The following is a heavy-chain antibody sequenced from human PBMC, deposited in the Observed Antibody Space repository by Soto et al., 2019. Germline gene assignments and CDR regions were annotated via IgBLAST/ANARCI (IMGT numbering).Heavy chain of an antibody. V-gene: IGHV1-69*04. CDR1: GYTFTSYG. CDR2: IIPVLGVA. Sequence: SVKVSCKASGYTFTSYGIIWVRQAPGKGLEWMGRIIPVLGVANYAQKFQGRVTITADKSTSTAYMELSSLRSEDTAVYYCAARPQAYYYYYMDVWGKGTTVTVSS. J-gene: IGHJ6*03. CDR3: AARPQAYYYYYMDV. D-gene: IGHD6-6*01.